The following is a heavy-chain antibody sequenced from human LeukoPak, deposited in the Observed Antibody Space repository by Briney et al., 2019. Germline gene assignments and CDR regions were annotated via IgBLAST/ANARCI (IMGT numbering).Heavy chain of an antibody. CDR2: IYHSGVT. Sequence: SETLSLTCTVSGYSISCGYYWGWIRQPPGKGLEWIGSIYHSGVTDYNPSLKSRVTISVDTSKNQFSLKLSSVTAADTAVYNCARVGGSAYPSTGFDFWGQGTLVTVSS. D-gene: IGHD3-16*01. V-gene: IGHV4-38-2*02. J-gene: IGHJ5*01. CDR1: GYSISCGYY. CDR3: ARVGGSAYPSTGFDF.